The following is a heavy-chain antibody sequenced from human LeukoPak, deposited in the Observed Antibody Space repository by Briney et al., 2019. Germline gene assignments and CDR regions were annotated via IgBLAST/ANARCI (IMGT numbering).Heavy chain of an antibody. CDR1: GFTFSSYS. CDR2: ISSSSSTI. D-gene: IGHD3-16*02. J-gene: IGHJ4*02. Sequence: GGSLRLSCAASGFTFSSYSMNWVRQAPGKGLEWVSYISSSSSTIYYADSVKGRFTISRDNAKNSLYLQMNSLRAEDTAVYYCARASVVITFGGVIVSPYFDYWGQGTLVTVSS. CDR3: ARASVVITFGGVIVSPYFDY. V-gene: IGHV3-48*01.